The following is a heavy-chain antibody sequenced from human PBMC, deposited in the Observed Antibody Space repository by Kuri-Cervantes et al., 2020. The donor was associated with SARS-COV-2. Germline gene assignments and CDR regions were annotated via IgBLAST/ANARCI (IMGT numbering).Heavy chain of an antibody. CDR1: GYSISSGYY. CDR3: ARKSGWYGNDY. V-gene: IGHV4-38-2*01. D-gene: IGHD6-19*01. Sequence: SQTLSLTCAVSGYSISSGYYWGWIRQPPGKGLEWIGSIYHSGSTYYNPSLKSRVTISVDKSKNQFSLKLSSVTAADTAVYYCARKSGWYGNDYWGQGTLVTVSS. J-gene: IGHJ4*02. CDR2: IYHSGST.